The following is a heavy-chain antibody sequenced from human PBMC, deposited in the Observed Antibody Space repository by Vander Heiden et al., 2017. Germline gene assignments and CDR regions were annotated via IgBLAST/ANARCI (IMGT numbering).Heavy chain of an antibody. D-gene: IGHD2-21*02. J-gene: IGHJ5*02. Sequence: EVQLLASGGGLVQPGWSLRLSCAASGFTFSSYAMSWVRQAPGKGLEWVSAISGSGGSTYYADSVKGRFTISRDNSKNTLYLQMNSLRAEDTAVYYCAKSKMVVTAYNWFDPWGQGTLVTVSS. V-gene: IGHV3-23*01. CDR1: GFTFSSYA. CDR3: AKSKMVVTAYNWFDP. CDR2: ISGSGGST.